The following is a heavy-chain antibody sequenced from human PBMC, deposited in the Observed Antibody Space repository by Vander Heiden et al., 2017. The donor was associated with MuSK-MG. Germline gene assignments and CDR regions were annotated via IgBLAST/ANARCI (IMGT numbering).Heavy chain of an antibody. Sequence: EVQLGESGGGLVKPGGSLRLSCSASGFTFSSYSMNWVRQAPGKGLEWVSSISSSSSYIYYADSVKGRFTISRDNAKNSLYLQMNSLRAEDTAVYYCASPRAPDFDYWGQGTLVTVSS. CDR1: GFTFSSYS. V-gene: IGHV3-21*01. CDR2: ISSSSSYI. CDR3: ASPRAPDFDY. J-gene: IGHJ4*02.